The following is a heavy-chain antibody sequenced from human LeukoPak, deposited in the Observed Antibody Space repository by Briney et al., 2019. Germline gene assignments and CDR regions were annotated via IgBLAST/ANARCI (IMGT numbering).Heavy chain of an antibody. CDR1: GGTFSSYA. CDR3: ARDVIAVAGTYYFDY. Sequence: EASVKVSCKASGGTFSSYAISWVRQAPGQGLEWMGRIIPILGIANYAQKFQGRVTITADKSTSTAYMELSSLRSEDTAVYCCARDVIAVAGTYYFDYWGQGTLVTVSS. CDR2: IIPILGIA. V-gene: IGHV1-69*04. J-gene: IGHJ4*02. D-gene: IGHD6-19*01.